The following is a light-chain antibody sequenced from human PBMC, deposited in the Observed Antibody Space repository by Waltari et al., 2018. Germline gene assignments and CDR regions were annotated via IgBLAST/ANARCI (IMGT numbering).Light chain of an antibody. CDR2: WAS. CDR1: QSGLCSSNNKNY. V-gene: IGKV4-1*01. J-gene: IGKJ1*01. Sequence: DIVMTQSPDSLAVSLGERATINCNSSQSGLCSSNNKNYLAWYQQNTGRPHKLHMHWASTLESGVPDRFSGSVSGTDFTLTISSLQAEDVAVYYCQQYYSTPQTFGQGTKVEIK. CDR3: QQYYSTPQT.